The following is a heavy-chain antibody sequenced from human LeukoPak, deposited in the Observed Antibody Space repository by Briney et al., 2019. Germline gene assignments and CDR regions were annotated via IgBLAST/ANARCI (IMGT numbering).Heavy chain of an antibody. Sequence: PSETLSLTCTVSGGPISSSSYYWGWIRQPPGKGLEWIGSIYYSGSTYYNPSLKSRVTISVDTSKNQFSLKLSSVTAADTAVYYCARGVLQYAGEDYFDYWGQGTLVTVSS. V-gene: IGHV4-39*07. CDR2: IYYSGST. J-gene: IGHJ4*02. CDR1: GGPISSSSYY. D-gene: IGHD2-8*01. CDR3: ARGVLQYAGEDYFDY.